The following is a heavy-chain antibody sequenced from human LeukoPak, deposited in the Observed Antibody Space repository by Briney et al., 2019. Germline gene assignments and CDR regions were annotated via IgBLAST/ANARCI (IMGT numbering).Heavy chain of an antibody. CDR3: ARGVITFGGVIGGSHWFDP. CDR1: GDSISSSSSSYY. Sequence: SETLSLTCTVSGDSISSSSSSYYWGWIRQPPGKGLEWIGSCFYSGSTYYNPSLKSRVTISVDTSKNQFSLKLSSVTAADTAVYYCARGVITFGGVIGGSHWFDPWGQGTLVTVSS. V-gene: IGHV4-39*07. J-gene: IGHJ5*02. D-gene: IGHD3-16*01. CDR2: CFYSGST.